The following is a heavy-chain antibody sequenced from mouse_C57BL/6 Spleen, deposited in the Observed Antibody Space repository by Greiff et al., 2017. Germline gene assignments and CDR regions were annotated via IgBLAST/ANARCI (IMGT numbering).Heavy chain of an antibody. CDR1: GYTFTTYP. CDR2: FHPYNDDT. J-gene: IGHJ2*01. D-gene: IGHD4-1*01. V-gene: IGHV1-47*01. CDR3: ALGYYFAY. Sequence: QVQLQQSGAELVKPGASVKMSCKASGYTFTTYPIEWMKQNHGKSLECIGNFHPYNDDTTYHEPFNGKAKLSVEKSSSTVYLVLSLLTSDDSAVYYCALGYYFAYWGQGTTLTVSS.